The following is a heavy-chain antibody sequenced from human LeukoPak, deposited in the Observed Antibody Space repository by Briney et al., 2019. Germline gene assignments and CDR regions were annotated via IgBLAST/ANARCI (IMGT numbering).Heavy chain of an antibody. J-gene: IGHJ4*02. D-gene: IGHD5-18*01. CDR1: GFTFSSYA. CDR3: AKVWGYSYGDNLDY. V-gene: IGHV3-23*01. CDR2: ISGSGGST. Sequence: GSLRLPCAASGFTFSSYAMSWVRQAPGKGLEWVSAISGSGGSTYYADSVKGRFTISRDNSKNTLYLQMNSLRAEDTAVYYCAKVWGYSYGDNLDYWGQGTLVTVSS.